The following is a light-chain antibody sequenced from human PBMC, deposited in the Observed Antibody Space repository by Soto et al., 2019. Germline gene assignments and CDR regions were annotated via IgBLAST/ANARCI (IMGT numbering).Light chain of an antibody. J-gene: IGLJ2*01. CDR3: CSYADISTVV. CDR2: DVT. Sequence: QSVLTQPASVSGSPGQSITISCTGTRSDVGRYDLVSWYQQHPGKAPKLMIYDVTKRPSGISNRFSGSKSGNTASLTISGLQAEDEADYYCCSYADISTVVFGGGTQLTVL. CDR1: RSDVGRYDL. V-gene: IGLV2-23*02.